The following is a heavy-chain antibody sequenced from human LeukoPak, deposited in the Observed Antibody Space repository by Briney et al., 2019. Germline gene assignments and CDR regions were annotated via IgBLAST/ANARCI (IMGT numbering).Heavy chain of an antibody. D-gene: IGHD3-10*01. CDR2: INHSGST. CDR3: ARGGLLWFGELNNWFDP. Sequence: SETLSLTCAVYGVSFSGYYWSWIRQPPGKGLEWIGEINHSGSTNYNPSLKSRVTISVDTSKNQFSLKLSSVTAADTAAYYCARGGLLWFGELNNWFDPWGQGTLVTVSS. J-gene: IGHJ5*02. V-gene: IGHV4-34*01. CDR1: GVSFSGYY.